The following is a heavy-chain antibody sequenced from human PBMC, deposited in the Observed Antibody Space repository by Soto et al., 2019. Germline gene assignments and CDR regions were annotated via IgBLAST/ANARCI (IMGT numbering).Heavy chain of an antibody. CDR3: ARDQGGQSGNFIFDN. Sequence: QVQVVESGGGVVQPGRSLRLSCTASGFSFSDYVMHWVRQPPGKGLERVAVIWWHGRDIFYEGYVKGRFTISRENSKNTLYLQMNSLRVEDTAVYYCARDQGGQSGNFIFDNWGQGTLVTVSS. CDR2: IWWHGRDI. V-gene: IGHV3-33*01. CDR1: GFSFSDYV. D-gene: IGHD1-26*01. J-gene: IGHJ4*02.